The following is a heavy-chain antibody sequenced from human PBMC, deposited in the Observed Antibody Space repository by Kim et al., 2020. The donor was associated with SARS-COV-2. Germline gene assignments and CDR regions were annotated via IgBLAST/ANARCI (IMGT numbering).Heavy chain of an antibody. V-gene: IGHV4-59*08. CDR2: IYYSGST. CDR1: GGSISSYY. D-gene: IGHD2-21*01. J-gene: IGHJ4*02. Sequence: SETLSLTCTVSGGSISSYYWSWIRQPPGKGLEWIGYIYYSGSTNYNPSLKSRVTISVDTSKNQFSLKLNSVTAADTAVYYCARHTGIWYFDYWGQGTLVTVSS. CDR3: ARHTGIWYFDY.